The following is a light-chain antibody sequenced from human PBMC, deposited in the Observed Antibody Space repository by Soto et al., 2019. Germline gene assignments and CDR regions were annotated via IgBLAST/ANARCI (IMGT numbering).Light chain of an antibody. CDR3: QQLNSYPLT. J-gene: IGKJ3*01. Sequence: DIQLTQSPSFLSASVGDRVTITCRASQGISSYLAWYPQKPGKAPKLLIYAASTLRSGVPSRVSGSGSGTEFTLTISSLHTEDFATYYCQQLNSYPLTFGPGTKVDIK. CDR2: AAS. V-gene: IGKV1-9*01. CDR1: QGISSY.